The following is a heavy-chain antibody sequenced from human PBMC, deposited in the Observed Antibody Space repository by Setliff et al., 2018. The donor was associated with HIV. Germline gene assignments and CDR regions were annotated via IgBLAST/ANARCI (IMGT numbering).Heavy chain of an antibody. Sequence: ASVKVSCKASGYTFTDYYIHWVRQVPGQGLEWMGWINSASGGTNYAQNFQGRVTVTRDTSINTAYVELNSLKSDDTAVYYCARDYLHVFDIWGQGTMVTVSS. V-gene: IGHV1-2*02. CDR2: INSASGGT. CDR3: ARDYLHVFDI. J-gene: IGHJ3*02. CDR1: GYTFTDYY.